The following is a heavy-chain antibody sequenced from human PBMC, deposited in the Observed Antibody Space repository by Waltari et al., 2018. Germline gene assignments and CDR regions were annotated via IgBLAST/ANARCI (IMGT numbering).Heavy chain of an antibody. CDR1: GFNFSDFW. CDR2: VNGDGNST. Sequence: EVQLLESGGGLFQPGGSLRLSCAASGFNFSDFWMPWVRQVPGEGLVWLSRVNGDGNSTTYADSVKGRFTVSRDNARKTMFLQMTSLRAEDTAVYYCARDEDNYYDSSGYIKHWGQGALVTVSS. CDR3: ARDEDNYYDSSGYIKH. V-gene: IGHV3-74*01. D-gene: IGHD3-22*01. J-gene: IGHJ4*02.